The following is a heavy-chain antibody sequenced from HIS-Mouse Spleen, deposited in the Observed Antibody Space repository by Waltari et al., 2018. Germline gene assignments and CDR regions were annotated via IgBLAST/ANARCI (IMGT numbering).Heavy chain of an antibody. V-gene: IGHV4-38-2*02. Sequence: QVQLQESGPGLVKPSETLSLTCTVSGYSISRGYYWVWIRQPPGKGLEWIGSIYHSGSTYYNPSLKSRVTISVDTSKNQFSLKLSSVTAADTAVYYCARVKTWGQGTLVTVSS. CDR2: IYHSGST. CDR1: GYSISRGYY. CDR3: ARVKT. J-gene: IGHJ5*02.